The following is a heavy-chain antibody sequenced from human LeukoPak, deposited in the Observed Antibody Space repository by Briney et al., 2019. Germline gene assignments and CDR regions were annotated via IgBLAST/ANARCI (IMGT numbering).Heavy chain of an antibody. CDR2: IIPIFGTA. Sequence: SVKVSCKASGGTFSSYAISWVRQAPGQGLEWMGGIIPIFGTANYAQKFQGRVTMTRDTSTSTVYMELSSLRSEDTAVYYCARAPHGSSSSDFDYWGQGTLVTVSS. CDR3: ARAPHGSSSSDFDY. D-gene: IGHD6-6*01. J-gene: IGHJ4*02. V-gene: IGHV1-69*05. CDR1: GGTFSSYA.